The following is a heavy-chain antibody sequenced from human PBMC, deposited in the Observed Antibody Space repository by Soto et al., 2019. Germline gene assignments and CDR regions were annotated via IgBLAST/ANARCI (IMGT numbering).Heavy chain of an antibody. CDR2: VNPNNGDT. CDR3: AKVSRKGSAIDFDY. V-gene: IGHV1-8*01. D-gene: IGHD3-10*01. J-gene: IGHJ4*02. Sequence: QVQLVQSGAELKKPGASVKVCCKASGYTFSNYDMNWVRQATGQGPEWIGWVNPNNGDTGYAQKFQGRVTLTTDISTTTAYMELTSLRSEDTAIYYCAKVSRKGSAIDFDYWGQGTVITVSS. CDR1: GYTFSNYD.